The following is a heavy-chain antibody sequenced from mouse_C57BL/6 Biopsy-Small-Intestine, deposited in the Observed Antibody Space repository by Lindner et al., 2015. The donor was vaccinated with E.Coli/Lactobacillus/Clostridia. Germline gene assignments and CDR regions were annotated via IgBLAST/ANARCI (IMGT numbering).Heavy chain of an antibody. Sequence: SVKVSCKTSGYTFTTYGISWVRQAPGQGLEWMGWISAYNGQTTYAQKVQDRVTMTTDTSTSTAYMELRSLRFDDTAVYYCARYCGGDCSHGIDPWGQGTLVTVSS. V-gene: IGHV1-7*01. D-gene: IGHD1-1*02. CDR2: ISAYNGQT. CDR1: GYTFTTYG. J-gene: IGHJ4*01. CDR3: ARYCGGDCSHGIDP.